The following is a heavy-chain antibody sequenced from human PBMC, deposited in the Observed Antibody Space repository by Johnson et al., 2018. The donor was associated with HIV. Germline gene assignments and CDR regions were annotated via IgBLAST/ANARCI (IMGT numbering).Heavy chain of an antibody. CDR2: IYSGGST. V-gene: IGHV3-66*02. Sequence: DVQVVESGGGLVQPGRSLRLSCAASGFTFDDYAMHWVRQAPGKGLEWVSVIYSGGSTYYADSVKGRFTISRDNAKNTLYLQMSNLRPEDTAVYYCARGSITMITWGAFDIWGQGTVVTVSS. CDR3: ARGSITMITWGAFDI. CDR1: GFTFDDYA. D-gene: IGHD3-22*01. J-gene: IGHJ3*02.